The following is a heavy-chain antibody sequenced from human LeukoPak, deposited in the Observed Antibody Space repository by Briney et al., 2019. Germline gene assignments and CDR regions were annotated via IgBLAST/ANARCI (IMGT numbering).Heavy chain of an antibody. CDR2: MYHGGST. D-gene: IGHD4-17*01. CDR3: ASTNDFGDYMEA. CDR1: GASISDYY. Sequence: SSETLSLTCTVSGASISDYYWSWIRQPPGKGLEWIGYMYHGGSTYYNPSLEGRVTISVDRSKNQLSLRVSSVTAADTAVYYCASTNDFGDYMEAWGQGIMVSVSS. V-gene: IGHV4-30-2*01. J-gene: IGHJ4*02.